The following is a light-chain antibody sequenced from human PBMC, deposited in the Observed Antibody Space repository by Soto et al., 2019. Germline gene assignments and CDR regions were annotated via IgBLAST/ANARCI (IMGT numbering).Light chain of an antibody. V-gene: IGLV2-14*01. CDR3: SSYTTSSTVV. J-gene: IGLJ2*01. CDR2: DVS. Sequence: QSALTQPASVSGSPGQSITISCTGTSSDVGGYNYVSWYQQHPGKAPKLMIYDVSNRPSGVSNRFSGSKSGNTASLTISGPKAEDGANYYCSSYTTSSTVVFGGGTKLTAL. CDR1: SSDVGGYNY.